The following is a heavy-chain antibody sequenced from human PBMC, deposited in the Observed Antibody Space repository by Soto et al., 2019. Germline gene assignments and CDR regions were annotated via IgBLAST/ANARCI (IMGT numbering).Heavy chain of an antibody. CDR3: ARDRGGKYDILTGHDAFDI. CDR2: ISSGGSA. Sequence: PGGSLRLSCAAAGFTVSSNYMSWVRQAPGKGLDWVSLISSGGSAYYADSVKGRFTISRDNAKNSLYLQMNSLRAEDTAVYYCARDRGGKYDILTGHDAFDIWGQGTMVTV. D-gene: IGHD3-9*01. V-gene: IGHV3-66*01. CDR1: GFTVSSNY. J-gene: IGHJ3*02.